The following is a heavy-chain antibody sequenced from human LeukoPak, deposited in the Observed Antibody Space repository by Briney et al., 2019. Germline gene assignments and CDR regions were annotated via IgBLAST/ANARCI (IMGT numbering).Heavy chain of an antibody. CDR1: RATLSSSA. CDR2: IIPIFGTA. Sequence: SLKVSCKPSRATLSSSAISRVGQAPGQRLEWRGGIIPIFGTANYAVKFQGRVTITADKSTSTAYMELSSLRSEDTAVYYWARDRDESNTAMVYWGQGTLVTVSS. D-gene: IGHD5-18*01. V-gene: IGHV1-69*06. CDR3: ARDRDESNTAMVY. J-gene: IGHJ4*02.